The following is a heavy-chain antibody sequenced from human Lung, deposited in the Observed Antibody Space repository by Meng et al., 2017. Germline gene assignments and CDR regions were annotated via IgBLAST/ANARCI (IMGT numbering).Heavy chain of an antibody. CDR1: GGSISSYY. D-gene: IGHD6-13*01. V-gene: IGHV4-59*01. J-gene: IGHJ6*02. Sequence: SETLSLICTVSGGSISSYYWSWIRQPPGKGLEWIGYIYYSGSANYNPSLKSRVTISVDTSKNQFSLKLSSVTAADTAVYYCASSGYSSSWYPVYYYYGMDVWGQGTTVTVSS. CDR2: IYYSGSA. CDR3: ASSGYSSSWYPVYYYYGMDV.